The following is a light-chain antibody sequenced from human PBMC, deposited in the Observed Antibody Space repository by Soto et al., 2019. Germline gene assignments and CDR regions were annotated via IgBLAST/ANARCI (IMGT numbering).Light chain of an antibody. Sequence: QSALTRPRSVSGSPGQSVTISCTGTSSDVGRYNYVSWYQHHPGKAPKLMIYDVSTRPSGVPDRFSGSKSGTTASLTISGLQAEDEADYYCCSYAGSPYVFGTGTKLTVL. J-gene: IGLJ1*01. V-gene: IGLV2-11*01. CDR3: CSYAGSPYV. CDR2: DVS. CDR1: SSDVGRYNY.